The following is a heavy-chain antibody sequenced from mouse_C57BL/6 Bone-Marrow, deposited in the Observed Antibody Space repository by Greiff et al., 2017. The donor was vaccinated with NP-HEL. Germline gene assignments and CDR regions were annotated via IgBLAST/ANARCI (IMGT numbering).Heavy chain of an antibody. V-gene: IGHV5-9*01. CDR3: ARHGDTEGFFDY. D-gene: IGHD3-3*01. CDR1: GFTFSSYT. Sequence: DVMLVESGGGLVKPGGSLKLSCAASGFTFSSYTMSWVRQTPEKRLEWVATISGGGGNTSYPDSVKGRFTISRDNAKNTLYLQMSSLRSEDTALYYCARHGDTEGFFDYWGQGTTLTVSS. J-gene: IGHJ2*01. CDR2: ISGGGGNT.